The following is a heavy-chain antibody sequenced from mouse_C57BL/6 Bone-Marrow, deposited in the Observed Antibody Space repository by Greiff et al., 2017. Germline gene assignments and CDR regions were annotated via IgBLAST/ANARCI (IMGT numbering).Heavy chain of an antibody. V-gene: IGHV1-52*01. J-gene: IGHJ3*01. CDR2: IDPSDSET. CDR3: ARGDYYGSRFAY. CDR1: GYTFTSYW. Sequence: VQLQQPGAELVRPGSSVKLSCKASGYTFTSYWMHWVKQRPIQGLEWIGNIDPSDSETHYNQKFKDKATLTVDKSSSTAYMQLSSLTSEDSAVYYCARGDYYGSRFAYWGQGTLVTVSA. D-gene: IGHD1-1*01.